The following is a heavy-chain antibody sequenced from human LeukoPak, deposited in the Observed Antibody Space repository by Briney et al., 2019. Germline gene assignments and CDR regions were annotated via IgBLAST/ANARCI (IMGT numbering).Heavy chain of an antibody. J-gene: IGHJ5*02. CDR3: ARGGYYDYVWGNYWFDP. Sequence: ASVKVSCKASGYTFTSYYMHWVRQAPGQGLEWMGIINPSGGSTSYAQKFQGRVTMTRDTSISTAYMELSRLRSDDTAVYYCARGGYYDYVWGNYWFDPWGQGTLVTVSS. D-gene: IGHD3-16*01. CDR1: GYTFTSYY. CDR2: INPSGGST. V-gene: IGHV1-46*01.